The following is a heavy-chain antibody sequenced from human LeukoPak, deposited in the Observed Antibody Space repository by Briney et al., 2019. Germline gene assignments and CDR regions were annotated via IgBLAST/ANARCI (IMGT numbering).Heavy chain of an antibody. Sequence: GRSLRLSCAASGFTFSSYGMHWVRQAPGKGLEWVAVISYDGSNKYYADSVKGRFTISRDNSKNTLYLQMNSLRAEDTAVYYCAKDDWFDPWGRGTLVTVSS. J-gene: IGHJ5*02. CDR3: AKDDWFDP. CDR1: GFTFSSYG. CDR2: ISYDGSNK. V-gene: IGHV3-30*18.